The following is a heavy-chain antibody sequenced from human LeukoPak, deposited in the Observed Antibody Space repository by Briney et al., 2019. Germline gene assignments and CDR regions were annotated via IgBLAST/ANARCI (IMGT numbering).Heavy chain of an antibody. D-gene: IGHD3-10*01. Sequence: ASVKVSCKASGYKFTNYGISWVRQATGQGLEWMGWMNPNSGNTGYAQKFQGRVTMTRNTSISTAYMELSSLRSEDTAVYYCARRSGYYYMDVWGKGTTVTISS. CDR1: GYKFTNYG. V-gene: IGHV1-8*02. CDR2: MNPNSGNT. J-gene: IGHJ6*03. CDR3: ARRSGYYYMDV.